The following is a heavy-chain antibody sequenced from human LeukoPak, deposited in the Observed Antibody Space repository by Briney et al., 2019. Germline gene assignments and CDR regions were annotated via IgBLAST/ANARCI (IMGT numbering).Heavy chain of an antibody. CDR2: ISGNGGST. V-gene: IGHV3-23*01. CDR3: AKDPNGDYIGTFDI. J-gene: IGHJ3*02. D-gene: IGHD4-17*01. Sequence: GGSLRLSCATSQFNFNKFGMTWVRQAPGKGLEWVSSISGNGGSTQYADSVQGRFAISRDNSKNTLYLQMNSLRAEDTAVYYCAKDPNGDYIGTFDIWGQGTMVTVSS. CDR1: QFNFNKFG.